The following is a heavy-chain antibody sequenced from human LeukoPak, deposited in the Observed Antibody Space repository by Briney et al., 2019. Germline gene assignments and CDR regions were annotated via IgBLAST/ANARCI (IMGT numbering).Heavy chain of an antibody. V-gene: IGHV4-34*01. Sequence: SETLSLTCAVYGGSFSGYYWSWIRQPPGKGLEWIGEINHSGSTNYNPSLKSRVTISVDTSKNQFSLKLSSVTAADTAVYYCARVRNSRPLDYWGQGTLVTVSS. J-gene: IGHJ4*02. CDR3: ARVRNSRPLDY. D-gene: IGHD6-13*01. CDR2: INHSGST. CDR1: GGSFSGYY.